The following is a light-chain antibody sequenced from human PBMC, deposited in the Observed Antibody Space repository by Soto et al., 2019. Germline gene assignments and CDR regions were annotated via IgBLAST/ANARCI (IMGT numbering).Light chain of an antibody. V-gene: IGKV1-5*01. Sequence: IPMTQSPSTLSASVGDRVTITCRASETINNWLAWYQQKPGIAPKLLIYDAYILESGVPSRFSGSGSGTEFTLTISSLQPDDLATYYCQQYTSYSWTFGQGTKVDI. CDR2: DAY. CDR3: QQYTSYSWT. J-gene: IGKJ1*01. CDR1: ETINNW.